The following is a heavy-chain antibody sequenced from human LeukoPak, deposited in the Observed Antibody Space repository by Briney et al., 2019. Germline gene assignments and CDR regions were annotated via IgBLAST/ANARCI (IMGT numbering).Heavy chain of an antibody. Sequence: PSETLSLTCTVSGGSISSSSYYWGWIRQPPGKGLEWIGSIYYSGSTYYNPSLKSRVTISVDTSKNQFSLKLSSVTAADTAVYYCARDTRPVDTAMVTSVFDYWGQGTLVTVSS. CDR2: IYYSGST. J-gene: IGHJ4*02. D-gene: IGHD5-18*01. CDR3: ARDTRPVDTAMVTSVFDY. CDR1: GGSISSSSYY. V-gene: IGHV4-39*02.